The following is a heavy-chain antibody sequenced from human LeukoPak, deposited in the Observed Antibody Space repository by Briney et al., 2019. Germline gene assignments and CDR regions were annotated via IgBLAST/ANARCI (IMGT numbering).Heavy chain of an antibody. J-gene: IGHJ3*02. D-gene: IGHD1-26*01. Sequence: GGSLRLSCAASGFTFSSYGMHWVRQAPGKGLEWVAVISYDGSNKYYADSVKGRFTISRDNSKNTLYLQMNSLRAEDTAVYYCANIVGATPDAFDIWGQGTMVTVSS. CDR2: ISYDGSNK. V-gene: IGHV3-30*18. CDR1: GFTFSSYG. CDR3: ANIVGATPDAFDI.